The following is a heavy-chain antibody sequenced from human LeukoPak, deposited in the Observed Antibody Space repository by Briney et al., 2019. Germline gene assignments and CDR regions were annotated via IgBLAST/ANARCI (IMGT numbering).Heavy chain of an antibody. CDR3: AKDLVSDFWSGSDNDAFDI. V-gene: IGHV3-33*06. CDR1: GLTFSSYG. J-gene: IGHJ3*02. Sequence: GGSLRLSCAASGLTFSSYGMHWVRQAPGKGLEWVAGVWYDGSNKYYADSVKGGFTISRANSKNTLYVQMNSLRAEDTAVYYCAKDLVSDFWSGSDNDAFDIWGQGTMITVSS. D-gene: IGHD3-3*01. CDR2: VWYDGSNK.